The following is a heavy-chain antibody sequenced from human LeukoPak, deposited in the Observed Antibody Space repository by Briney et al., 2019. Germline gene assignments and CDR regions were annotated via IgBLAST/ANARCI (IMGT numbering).Heavy chain of an antibody. D-gene: IGHD5-12*01. CDR3: ARGSGYDSFVDY. CDR2: SNSNGSST. CDR1: GFPFSSDW. Sequence: HPGGSLPLSGAASGFPFSSDWMHWARQARGKGLVWVSRSNSNGSSTSYADSVKGRFTISRDNAKNTLYLQMNSLSAEDTAVYYCARGSGYDSFVDYWGQGTLVTVSS. J-gene: IGHJ4*02. V-gene: IGHV3-74*01.